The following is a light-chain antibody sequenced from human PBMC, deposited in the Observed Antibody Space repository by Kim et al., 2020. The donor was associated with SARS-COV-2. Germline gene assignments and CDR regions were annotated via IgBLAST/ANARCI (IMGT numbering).Light chain of an antibody. Sequence: LSPGQSATLSCRARRCVSSSYLAADQQKTGQAPRLRSYGAASRATGKPDWFSVSGSGKDFTRTISRLEPEDLSVYYWQQYGSSPRTLGQGNDREI. CDR1: RCVSSSY. CDR3: QQYGSSPRT. V-gene: IGKV3-20*01. J-gene: IGKJ2*01. CDR2: GAA.